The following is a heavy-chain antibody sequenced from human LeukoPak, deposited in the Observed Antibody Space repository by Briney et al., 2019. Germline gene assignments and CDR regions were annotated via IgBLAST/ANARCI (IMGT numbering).Heavy chain of an antibody. CDR3: ARDSVHGYYDSSGYSALFDQ. CDR2: IKEDGSEK. D-gene: IGHD3-22*01. CDR1: GFTFSSYW. J-gene: IGHJ4*02. Sequence: GGSLRLSCAASGFTFSSYWMSWVRQAPGKGLEWVANIKEDGSEKYYVDSVKGRFTISRDNAKNSLYLQMNSLRAEDTAVYYCARDSVHGYYDSSGYSALFDQWGQGTLVTVSS. V-gene: IGHV3-7*01.